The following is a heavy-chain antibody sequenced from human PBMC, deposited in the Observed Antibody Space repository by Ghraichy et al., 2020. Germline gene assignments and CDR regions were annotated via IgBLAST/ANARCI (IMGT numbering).Heavy chain of an antibody. CDR1: GGSFSGYY. CDR2: INHSGST. Sequence: SETLSLTCTVYGGSFSGYYWSWIRQPPGKGLEWIGEINHSGSTNYNPSLKSRVTISVEKYKNQFSLKQSAVTAADTAVYYCARGGRTYYYDSSGYPKMRSFDPWCQGTLVTVSS. V-gene: IGHV4-34*01. D-gene: IGHD3-22*01. CDR3: ARGGRTYYYDSSGYPKMRSFDP. J-gene: IGHJ5*02.